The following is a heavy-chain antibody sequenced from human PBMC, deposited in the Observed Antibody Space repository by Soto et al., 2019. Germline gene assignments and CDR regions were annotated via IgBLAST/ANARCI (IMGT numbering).Heavy chain of an antibody. CDR1: GGSFSGYY. V-gene: IGHV4-34*01. J-gene: IGHJ3*02. CDR3: ARALLVSADAFDI. Sequence: QVQLQQWGAGLLKPSETLSLTCAVYGGSFSGYYWSWIRQPPGKGLEWIGEINHSGSTNYNPSLKSRVXXSXDXXKNQFSLKLSSVTAADTAVYYCARALLVSADAFDIWGQGTMVTVSS. D-gene: IGHD2-15*01. CDR2: INHSGST.